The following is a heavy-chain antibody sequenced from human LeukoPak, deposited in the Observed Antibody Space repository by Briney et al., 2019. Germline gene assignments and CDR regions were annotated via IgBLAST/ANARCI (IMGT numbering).Heavy chain of an antibody. CDR3: ARLRWELLGYYFDY. Sequence: GESLKISCQGSRSSFTSYWIAWVRQMPRKGLEYMGIIYPGDSDNRYSPSFQGQVTISADKSISTAYLQWSSLKASDTAMYYCARLRWELLGYYFDYWGQGTLVTVSS. CDR1: RSSFTSYW. J-gene: IGHJ4*02. V-gene: IGHV5-51*01. CDR2: IYPGDSDN. D-gene: IGHD1-26*01.